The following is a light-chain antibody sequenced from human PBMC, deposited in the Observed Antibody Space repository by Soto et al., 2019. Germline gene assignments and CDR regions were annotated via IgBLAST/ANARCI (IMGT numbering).Light chain of an antibody. CDR3: QQLNSYLSIT. CDR1: QGISSY. CDR2: AAS. J-gene: IGKJ5*01. Sequence: IQLTQSPSSLSASAGDRVTITCRASQGISSYLAWYQQKPGKAPKLLIYAASTLQSGVPSRFSGSGSGTDFTLTISSLQPEDFATYYCQQLNSYLSITFGQGTRLEI. V-gene: IGKV1-9*01.